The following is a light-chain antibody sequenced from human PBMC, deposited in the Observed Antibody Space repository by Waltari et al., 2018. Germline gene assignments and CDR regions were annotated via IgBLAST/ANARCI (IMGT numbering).Light chain of an antibody. CDR2: WAS. Sequence: DIVMTQSPDSLALSLGERATINCKSSQSVLHSSNNKNYLAWYQQKPGQPPNLLIYWASTRESGVPDRFSVSGSGTDFTLTISSLQAEDVAVYYCQQYYNAPLTFGGGTKVEIK. V-gene: IGKV4-1*01. CDR1: QSVLHSSNNKNY. J-gene: IGKJ4*01. CDR3: QQYYNAPLT.